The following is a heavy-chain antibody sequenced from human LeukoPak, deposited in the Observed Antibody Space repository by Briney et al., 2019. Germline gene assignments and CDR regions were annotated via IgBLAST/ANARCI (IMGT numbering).Heavy chain of an antibody. D-gene: IGHD3-10*02. J-gene: IGHJ6*04. CDR1: GFTFSSYW. CDR2: IKTDGSNT. V-gene: IGHV3-74*01. Sequence: QPGGSLRLSCAASGFTFSSYWMHWVRQAPGKGLVWVSRIKTDGSNTNYADSVKGRFTISRDNAKNSLYLQMNSLRAEDTAVYYCAELGITMIGGVWGKGTTVTISS. CDR3: AELGITMIGGV.